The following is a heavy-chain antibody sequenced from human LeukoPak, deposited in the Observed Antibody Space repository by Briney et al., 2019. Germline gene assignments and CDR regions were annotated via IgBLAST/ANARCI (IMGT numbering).Heavy chain of an antibody. J-gene: IGHJ4*02. CDR1: GFTFSSYW. CDR3: ARLIRFLEWLSFDY. CDR2: IKQDGSEK. D-gene: IGHD3-3*01. V-gene: IGHV3-7*01. Sequence: GGSLRLSCAASGFTFSSYWMSWVRQAPGKGLEWVANIKQDGSEKYYVDSVKGRFTISRDNAKNSLYLQMNSLRAEDTAVYSRARLIRFLEWLSFDYWGQGTLVTVSS.